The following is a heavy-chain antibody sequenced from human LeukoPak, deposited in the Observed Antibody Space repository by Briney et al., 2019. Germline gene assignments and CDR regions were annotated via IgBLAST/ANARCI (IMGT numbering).Heavy chain of an antibody. Sequence: ASVKVSCKASGYTFTSYAMHWVRQAPGQRLEWMGWINAGNGNTKYSQKFQGRVTITRDTPASTAYMELSSLRSEDTAVYYCATRGGSGYRYNRDAFDIRGQGTMVTVSS. V-gene: IGHV1-3*01. CDR1: GYTFTSYA. D-gene: IGHD3-22*01. J-gene: IGHJ3*02. CDR2: INAGNGNT. CDR3: ATRGGSGYRYNRDAFDI.